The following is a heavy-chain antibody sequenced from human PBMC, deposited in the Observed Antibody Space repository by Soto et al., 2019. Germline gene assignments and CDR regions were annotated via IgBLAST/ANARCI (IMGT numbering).Heavy chain of an antibody. Sequence: PAVSPRLSCASSGFTCSIYAMTLALQTQGKGLEWVSAISGSGGSTYYADSVKGRFTISRDNSKNTLYLQMNSLRAEDTAVYYCAKDDDYGDLDAEYFQHWGQGTLVTVSS. CDR3: AKDDDYGDLDAEYFQH. J-gene: IGHJ1*01. CDR1: GFTCSIYA. V-gene: IGHV3-23*01. CDR2: ISGSGGST. D-gene: IGHD4-17*01.